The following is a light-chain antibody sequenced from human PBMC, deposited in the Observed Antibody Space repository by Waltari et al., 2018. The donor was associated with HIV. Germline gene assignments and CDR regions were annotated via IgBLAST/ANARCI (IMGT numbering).Light chain of an antibody. CDR2: AAS. CDR1: QTIGIY. Sequence: DIQMTQSPSSLSASVGDRVTITCRASQTIGIYLNWYQQKPGKAPNLLIYAASRLQSGVPSRFRGSGSETDFTLTISSLQPEDFAIYYCQQSDTTPWTFGQGTKVDLK. V-gene: IGKV1-39*01. CDR3: QQSDTTPWT. J-gene: IGKJ1*01.